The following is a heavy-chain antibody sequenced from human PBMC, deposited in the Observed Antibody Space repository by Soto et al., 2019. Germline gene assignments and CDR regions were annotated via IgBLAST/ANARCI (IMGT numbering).Heavy chain of an antibody. V-gene: IGHV3-15*07. J-gene: IGHJ6*02. CDR3: TTDPNQPIAAAGTGYYYYGMDV. CDR1: GFTFSNAW. Sequence: GGSLRLSCAASGFTFSNAWMNWVRQAPGKGLEWVGRIKSKTDGGTTDYAAPVKGRFTISRDDSKNTLYLQMNSLKTEDTAVYYCTTDPNQPIAAAGTGYYYYGMDVWGQGTTVTV. D-gene: IGHD6-13*01. CDR2: IKSKTDGGTT.